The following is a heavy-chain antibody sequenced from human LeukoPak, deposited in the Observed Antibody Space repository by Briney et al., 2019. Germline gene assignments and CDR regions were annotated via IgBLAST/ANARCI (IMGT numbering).Heavy chain of an antibody. D-gene: IGHD4-17*01. V-gene: IGHV3-21*01. CDR2: ISSSSSYI. Sequence: GGSLRLSCAASGFTFSSYSMNWVRQAPGKGLEWVSSISSSSSYIYYADSVKGRSTISRDNAKNSLYLQMNSLRAEDTAVYYCARDEAVTTSLDYWGQGTLVTVSS. CDR3: ARDEAVTTSLDY. CDR1: GFTFSSYS. J-gene: IGHJ4*02.